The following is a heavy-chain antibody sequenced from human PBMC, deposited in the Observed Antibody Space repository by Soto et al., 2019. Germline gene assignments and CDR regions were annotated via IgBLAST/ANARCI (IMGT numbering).Heavy chain of an antibody. V-gene: IGHV3-33*01. CDR1: GFTFSSYG. CDR3: ARGQPLVGATCFDY. J-gene: IGHJ4*02. Sequence: GGSLRLSCAASGFTFSSYGMHWVRQAPGKGLEWVAVIWYDGSNKYYADSVKGRFTISRDNSKNTLYLQMNSLRAEDTAVYYCARGQPLVGATCFDYWGQGTLVTVSS. D-gene: IGHD1-26*01. CDR2: IWYDGSNK.